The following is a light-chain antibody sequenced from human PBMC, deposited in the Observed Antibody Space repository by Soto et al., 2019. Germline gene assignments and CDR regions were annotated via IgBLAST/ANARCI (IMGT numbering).Light chain of an antibody. V-gene: IGLV2-8*01. J-gene: IGLJ2*01. CDR2: EVS. CDR3: SSFAGSPVV. Sequence: QSALTQPPSASGSLGQSVTIPCTGTSSDVGDYNYVSWYQQHPGKVPKLMIYEVSKRPSGVPDRFSGSKSGNTASLSVSGLQAEEEAAYYCSSFAGSPVVFGGGTKLTVL. CDR1: SSDVGDYNY.